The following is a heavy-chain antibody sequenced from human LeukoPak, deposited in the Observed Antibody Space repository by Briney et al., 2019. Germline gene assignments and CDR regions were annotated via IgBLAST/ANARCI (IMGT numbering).Heavy chain of an antibody. J-gene: IGHJ4*02. CDR3: ASGGYSSSCDY. V-gene: IGHV1-2*02. D-gene: IGHD6-13*01. CDR2: INPNSGGT. CDR1: GYTFTGYY. Sequence: ASVKVSCKASGYTFTGYYMHWVRQAPGQGLGWMGWINPNSGGTNYAQIFHGRVTMTRDTSISTAYMELSRLRSDDTAVYYCASGGYSSSCDYWGQGTLVTVSS.